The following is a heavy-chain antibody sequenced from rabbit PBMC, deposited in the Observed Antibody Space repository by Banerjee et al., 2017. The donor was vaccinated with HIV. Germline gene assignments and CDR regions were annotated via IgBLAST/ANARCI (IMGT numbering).Heavy chain of an antibody. V-gene: IGHV1S45*01. CDR2: INTGGSGST. CDR3: ARDLAGVIGWNFNL. Sequence: QEQLEESGGDLVKPEGSLTLTCTASGFSFTNKYVMCWVRQAPGKGLEWIACINTGGSGSTVYATWAKGRFTISKASWTTVTLQMTSLTAADTASYFCARDLAGVIGWNFNLWGPGTLVTVS. D-gene: IGHD4-1*01. J-gene: IGHJ4*01. CDR1: GFSFTNKYV.